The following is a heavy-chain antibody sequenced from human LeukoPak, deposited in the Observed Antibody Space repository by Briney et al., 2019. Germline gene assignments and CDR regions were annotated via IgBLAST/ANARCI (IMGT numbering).Heavy chain of an antibody. D-gene: IGHD5-24*01. V-gene: IGHV4-30-2*01. Sequence: SQTLSLTCAVSGGSISSGSYSWRWLRQPPGKGLEWIGYIYPRGSTYYNPSLKSRVSISVDTSKNQFSLKVTSVTAADTAVFYCASSTQMGMTTIADWGQGTLVTVSS. CDR3: ASSTQMGMTTIAD. J-gene: IGHJ4*02. CDR2: IYPRGST. CDR1: GGSISSGSYS.